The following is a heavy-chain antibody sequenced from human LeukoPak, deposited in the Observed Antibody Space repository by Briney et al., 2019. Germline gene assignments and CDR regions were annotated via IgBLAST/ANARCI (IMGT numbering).Heavy chain of an antibody. V-gene: IGHV3-23*01. J-gene: IGHJ4*02. CDR3: ARIGSIHYYDSSGYLYYFDY. Sequence: GGSLRLSCAASGFTFSSYAMSWVRQAPGKGLEWVSAISGSGGSTYYADSVKGRFTISRDNSKNTLYLQMYSLRAEDTAVCYCARIGSIHYYDSSGYLYYFDYWGQGTLVTVSS. D-gene: IGHD3-22*01. CDR1: GFTFSSYA. CDR2: ISGSGGST.